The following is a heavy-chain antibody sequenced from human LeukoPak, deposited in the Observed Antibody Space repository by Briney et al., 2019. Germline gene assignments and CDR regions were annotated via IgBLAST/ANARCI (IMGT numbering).Heavy chain of an antibody. D-gene: IGHD3-9*01. CDR1: GFTFSSYS. J-gene: IGHJ4*02. V-gene: IGHV3-21*01. Sequence: GGSLRLSCAASGFTFSSYSMNWVRQAPGKGLEWVSSISSSSSYIYYADSVKGRFTISRDNAKNSLYLQMNSLRAEDTAVYYCARDRKLRYSDYWGQGTLVTVSS. CDR3: ARDRKLRYSDY. CDR2: ISSSSSYI.